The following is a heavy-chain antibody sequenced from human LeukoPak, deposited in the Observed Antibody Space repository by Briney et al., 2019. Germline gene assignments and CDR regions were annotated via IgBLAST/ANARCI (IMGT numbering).Heavy chain of an antibody. CDR3: AAYQEGSSSWINWFDP. D-gene: IGHD6-13*01. J-gene: IGHJ5*02. CDR1: GGSISRYY. Sequence: PSETLSLTCTVSGGSISRYYWSWIRQPPGKGLEWIGFIYYSGSTNYNPSLKSRVTISVDTSKNQFSLKLSSVTAAGPAVYYCAAYQEGSSSWINWFDPWGQGTLVTVCS. CDR2: IYYSGST. V-gene: IGHV4-59*01.